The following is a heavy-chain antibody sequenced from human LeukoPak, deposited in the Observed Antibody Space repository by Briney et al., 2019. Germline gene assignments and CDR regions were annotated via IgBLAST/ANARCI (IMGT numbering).Heavy chain of an antibody. V-gene: IGHV3-21*01. CDR1: GFTFSSYS. CDR2: ISSSSSYI. Sequence: GGSLRLSCAASGFTFSSYSMNWVRQAPGKGLEWVSSISSSSSYIYYADSVKGRFTISRDNAKNSLYLQMNSLRAEDTAVYYCARDADGVVVIATPLFDYWGQGTLVTVSS. J-gene: IGHJ4*02. CDR3: ARDADGVVVIATPLFDY. D-gene: IGHD2-21*01.